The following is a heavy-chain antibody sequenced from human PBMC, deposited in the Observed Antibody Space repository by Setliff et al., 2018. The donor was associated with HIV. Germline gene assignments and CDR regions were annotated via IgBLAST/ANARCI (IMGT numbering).Heavy chain of an antibody. CDR2: IYYRGST. CDR3: ARGRYRSRWYASDHYYIDV. J-gene: IGHJ6*03. V-gene: IGHV4-34*01. Sequence: PSLTCAVYGGSFSGYYWSWIRQPPGKGLEWIGEIYYRGSTYYNPSLKSRVTILVDTSKNQFSLKLRSVTAADTALYYCARGRYRSRWYASDHYYIDVWGKGTTVTVSS. D-gene: IGHD6-13*01. CDR1: GGSFSGYY.